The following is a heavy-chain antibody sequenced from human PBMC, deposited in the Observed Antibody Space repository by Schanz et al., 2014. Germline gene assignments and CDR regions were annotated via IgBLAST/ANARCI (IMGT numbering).Heavy chain of an antibody. CDR2: MNESHSTI. CDR3: AKGPYYYYYMDV. J-gene: IGHJ6*03. V-gene: IGHV3-23*01. CDR1: GFTFSSYA. Sequence: EVQLLESGGGLVQPGGSLRLSCAASGFTFSSYAMSWIRQPPGRGLEWVSAMNESHSTIYYADSVRGRFTISSDSSKNTLYLQMNSLRAEDTAVYYCAKGPYYYYYMDVWGNGTTVTVSS.